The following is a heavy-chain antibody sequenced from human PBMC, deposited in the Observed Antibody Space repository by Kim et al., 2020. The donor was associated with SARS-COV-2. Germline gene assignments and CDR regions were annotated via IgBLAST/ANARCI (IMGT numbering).Heavy chain of an antibody. J-gene: IGHJ4*02. CDR1: GGTFISYA. D-gene: IGHD3-22*01. V-gene: IGHV1-69*04. Sequence: SVKVSCKASGGTFISYAINWVRQAPGQGLEWMGRIIPILGIANYAQKFQGRVTITADKSTSTAYMELSSLRSEDTAVYYCARASFFYDSSGYHFDYWGQGTLVTVSS. CDR2: IIPILGIA. CDR3: ARASFFYDSSGYHFDY.